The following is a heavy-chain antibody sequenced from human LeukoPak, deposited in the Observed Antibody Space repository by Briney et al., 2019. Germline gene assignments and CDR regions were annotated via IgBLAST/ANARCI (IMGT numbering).Heavy chain of an antibody. V-gene: IGHV4-34*01. CDR3: ARRGSSSFDY. D-gene: IGHD6-13*01. Sequence: SETLSLTCAVYGGSFSGYYWSWIRQPPGRGLEWIGEINHSGSTNYNPSLKSRVNISVDTSKNQFSLKMSSVTAADTAVYYCARRGSSSFDYWGQGTLVTVSS. J-gene: IGHJ4*02. CDR2: INHSGST. CDR1: GGSFSGYY.